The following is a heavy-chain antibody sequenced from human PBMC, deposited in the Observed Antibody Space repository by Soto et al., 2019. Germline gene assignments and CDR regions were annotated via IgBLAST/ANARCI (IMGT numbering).Heavy chain of an antibody. CDR2: ISYDGSNK. CDR1: GFTFSSYG. CDR3: APLRGAEGNFDY. Sequence: QVQLVESGGGVVQPGRSLRLSCAASGFTFSSYGMHWVRQAPGKGLEWVAVISYDGSNKYYADSVKGRFTISRDNSKNTLYLQMISLRAEDTAVYYCAPLRGAEGNFDYWGQGTLVTVSS. J-gene: IGHJ4*02. V-gene: IGHV3-30*03. D-gene: IGHD1-26*01.